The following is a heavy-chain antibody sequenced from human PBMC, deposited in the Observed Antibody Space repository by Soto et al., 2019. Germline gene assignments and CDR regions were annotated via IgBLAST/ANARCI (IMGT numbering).Heavy chain of an antibody. CDR3: ARGRYYDFWSGGYGMDV. Sequence: SETLSLTCAFCGGSFSGYYWSWIRQPPGKGLEWIGEINHSGSTNYNPSLKSRVTISVDTSKNQFSLKLSSVTAADTAVYYCARGRYYDFWSGGYGMDVWGQGTTVTVSS. CDR2: INHSGST. V-gene: IGHV4-34*01. D-gene: IGHD3-3*01. CDR1: GGSFSGYY. J-gene: IGHJ6*02.